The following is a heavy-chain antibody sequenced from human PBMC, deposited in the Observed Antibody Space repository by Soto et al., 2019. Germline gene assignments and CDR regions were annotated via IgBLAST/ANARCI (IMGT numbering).Heavy chain of an antibody. J-gene: IGHJ4*02. D-gene: IGHD2-15*01. CDR2: ISDSGDST. CDR3: ARKNVVVLGNYGFL. V-gene: IGHV3-23*01. Sequence: GGSLRLSCAASGFIFSDYVMSWVRQAPGKGLEWVSSISDSGDSTYSADSVKGRFTIARDNSKNTLYLQMNSLRAEDTAVYYCARKNVVVLGNYGFLWGQGPLVTVSS. CDR1: GFIFSDYV.